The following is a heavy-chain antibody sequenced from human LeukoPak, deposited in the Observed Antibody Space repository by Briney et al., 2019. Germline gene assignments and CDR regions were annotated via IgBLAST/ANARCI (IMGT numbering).Heavy chain of an antibody. V-gene: IGHV4-59*08. Sequence: SETLSLTCTVSGGSISSYYWGWIRQPPGKGLEWIGYIYYSGSTNYNPSLKSRVTISVDTSKNQFSLKLSSVTAADTAVYYCARHSEYYGSGSAFDIWGQGTMVTVSS. CDR1: GGSISSYY. CDR2: IYYSGST. CDR3: ARHSEYYGSGSAFDI. J-gene: IGHJ3*02. D-gene: IGHD3-10*01.